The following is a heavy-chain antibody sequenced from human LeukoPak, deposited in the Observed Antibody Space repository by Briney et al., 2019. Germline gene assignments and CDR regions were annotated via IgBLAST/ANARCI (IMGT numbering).Heavy chain of an antibody. Sequence: GGSLRLSCAVSGFPLSSYAMSGVRQAPGKGLEWVSAISGSGGSTYYADSVKGRFTISRDNSKNTLYLQMNSLRAEDTAVYYCANPGTVGATTLGWGQGTLVTVSS. CDR3: ANPGTVGATTLG. CDR1: GFPLSSYA. D-gene: IGHD1-26*01. CDR2: ISGSGGST. J-gene: IGHJ4*02. V-gene: IGHV3-23*01.